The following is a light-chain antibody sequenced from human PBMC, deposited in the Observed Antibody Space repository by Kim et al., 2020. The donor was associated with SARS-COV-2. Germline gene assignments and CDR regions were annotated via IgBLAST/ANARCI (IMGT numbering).Light chain of an antibody. Sequence: SYELTQSPSVSVSPGQTASITCSGDKLGDKYTYWYQQKPGQSPVLVIYQDNRRPSGIPERLSGSNSGNTATLTINGTQAMDEADYYCQAWDSSVVFGGGTQLTVL. J-gene: IGLJ2*01. CDR3: QAWDSSVV. CDR2: QDN. V-gene: IGLV3-1*01. CDR1: KLGDKY.